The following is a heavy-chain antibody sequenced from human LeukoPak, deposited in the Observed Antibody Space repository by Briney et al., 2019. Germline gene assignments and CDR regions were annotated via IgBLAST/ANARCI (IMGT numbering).Heavy chain of an antibody. J-gene: IGHJ4*02. CDR1: GFTFSSYA. CDR3: ARIGYKSSSFDY. V-gene: IGHV3-7*01. CDR2: IKQDGSEI. D-gene: IGHD1-14*01. Sequence: GGSLRLSCAASGFTFSSYAMSWVRQAPGKGMEWVANIKQDGSEIDSVDSMKGRFAISRDNAKNSLYLQMNSPRAEDTAVYYCARIGYKSSSFDYWGQGTLVTVSS.